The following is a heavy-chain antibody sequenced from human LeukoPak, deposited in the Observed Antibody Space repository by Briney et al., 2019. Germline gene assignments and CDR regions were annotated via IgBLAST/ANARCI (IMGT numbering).Heavy chain of an antibody. CDR2: ISYDGSNK. CDR1: GFTFSSYG. V-gene: IGHV3-30*18. CDR3: AKGLWSSFDY. Sequence: GGSLRLPCAASGFTFSSYGMHWVRQAPGKGLEWVAVISYDGSNKYYADSVKGRFTISRDNSKNTLYLQMNSLRAEDTAVYYCAKGLWSSFDYWGQGTLVIVSS. D-gene: IGHD3-10*01. J-gene: IGHJ4*02.